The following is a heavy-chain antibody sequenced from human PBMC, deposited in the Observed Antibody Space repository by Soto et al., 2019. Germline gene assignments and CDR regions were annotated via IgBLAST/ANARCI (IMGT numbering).Heavy chain of an antibody. CDR3: ARHYFWVNYYDSSGYIPGGWFDP. D-gene: IGHD3-22*01. CDR1: GGSISSSSYY. CDR2: IYYSGST. V-gene: IGHV4-39*01. J-gene: IGHJ5*02. Sequence: SETLSLTCTVSGGSISSSSYYWGWIRQPPGKGLEWIGSIYYSGSTYYNPSLKSRVTISVDTSKNQFSLKLSSVTAADTAVYYCARHYFWVNYYDSSGYIPGGWFDPWGQGTLVTVSS.